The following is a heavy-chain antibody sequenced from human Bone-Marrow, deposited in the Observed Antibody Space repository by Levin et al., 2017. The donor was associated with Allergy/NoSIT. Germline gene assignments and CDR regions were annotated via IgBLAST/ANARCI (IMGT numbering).Heavy chain of an antibody. CDR3: TRDRGEWGQFYFDY. J-gene: IGHJ4*02. CDR1: GFTFSAFG. V-gene: IGHV3-33*01. CDR2: ISYDGGHK. Sequence: SCAASGFTFSAFGMHWVRQAPGRGLEWVAVISYDGGHKFYADSVKGRFTISRDNSKNTHYLQMNSLRAEDTAVYYCTRDRGEWGQFYFDYWGQGMLVTVSS. D-gene: IGHD1-26*01.